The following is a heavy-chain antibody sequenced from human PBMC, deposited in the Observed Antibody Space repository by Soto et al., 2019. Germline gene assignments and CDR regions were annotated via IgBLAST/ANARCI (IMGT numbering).Heavy chain of an antibody. Sequence: PGGSLRLSCAASGCTFSSYAMSWVRQAPGKGLEWVSAISGSGGSTYYADSVKGRFTISRDNSKNTLYLQMNSLRAEDTAVYYCAKGAVVVPAATLDVWGQGTTVTVSS. CDR2: ISGSGGST. CDR1: GCTFSSYA. D-gene: IGHD2-2*01. J-gene: IGHJ6*02. V-gene: IGHV3-23*01. CDR3: AKGAVVVPAATLDV.